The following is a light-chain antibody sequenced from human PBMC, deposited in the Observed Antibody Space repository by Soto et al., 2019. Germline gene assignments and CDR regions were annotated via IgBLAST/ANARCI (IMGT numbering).Light chain of an antibody. V-gene: IGLV6-57*04. CDR3: QSYDSSNFVV. CDR2: EDN. Sequence: VLTQPHSVSESPGKTVTISCTRSSGGIASNYVQWYQQRPGSAPTTVIYEDNQRPSGVPDRFSGSIDSSSNSASLTISGLKTEDEADYYCQSYDSSNFVVFGGGTKLTVL. J-gene: IGLJ2*01. CDR1: SGGIASNY.